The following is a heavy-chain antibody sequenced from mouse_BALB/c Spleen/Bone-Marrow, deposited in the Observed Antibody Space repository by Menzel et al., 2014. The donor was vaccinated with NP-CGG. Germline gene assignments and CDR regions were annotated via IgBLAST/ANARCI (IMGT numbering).Heavy chain of an antibody. CDR2: INPDSSTT. D-gene: IGHD3-3*01. Sequence: EVQGVESGGGLVHPGGSLKLSRAASGFDFSRYWMSWVRQAPGKGLEWIGEINPDSSTTNYTETLKDKFIISRDNAKNTLYLQMSKVRSEDTALYYCARGTSNWFAYWGQGTLVTVSA. V-gene: IGHV4-1*02. CDR3: ARGTSNWFAY. CDR1: GFDFSRYW. J-gene: IGHJ3*01.